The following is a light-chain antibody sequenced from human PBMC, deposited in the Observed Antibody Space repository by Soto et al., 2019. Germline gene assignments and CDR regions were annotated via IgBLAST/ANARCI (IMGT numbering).Light chain of an antibody. Sequence: EIVLTQSPGTLSLSPGERATLSCRASQSVSSSYLAWYQQKPGQAPRLLIYGASSRATGIPDRFSGSGSGTDFTLTISGLEPEDVAVYYCQQYGSSATWTFGQGTKVEIK. CDR3: QQYGSSATWT. CDR2: GAS. CDR1: QSVSSSY. V-gene: IGKV3-20*01. J-gene: IGKJ1*01.